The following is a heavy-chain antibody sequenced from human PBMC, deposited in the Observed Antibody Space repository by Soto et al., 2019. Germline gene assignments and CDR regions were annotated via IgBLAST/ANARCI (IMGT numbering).Heavy chain of an antibody. J-gene: IGHJ4*02. D-gene: IGHD6-19*01. V-gene: IGHV1-3*01. CDR2: ITAANGNT. CDR3: AARQAGHYYFDN. CDR1: GYSFSDYT. Sequence: QVQLVQSGAEVEKPGASVKLSCKASGYSFSDYTIHWVRQAPGQSLEWMGWITAANGNTRSSRKFQGRVSLSTDTSASTAYMELTPLRSEDTALYYCAARQAGHYYFDNWGQGTLVTVSS.